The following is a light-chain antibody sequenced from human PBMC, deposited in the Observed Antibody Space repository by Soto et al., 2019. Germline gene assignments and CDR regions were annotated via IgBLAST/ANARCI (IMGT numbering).Light chain of an antibody. Sequence: QSVLTQPPSVSGARGQRVTISCTGSSSNIGAGYDVHWYQQLPGTAPELLIYANSNRPSGVPDRFSGSKSGTSASLDITGLQAEDEADYFCQYYDYGLSRDVFGTGTKLTVL. CDR3: QYYDYGLSRDV. CDR1: SSNIGAGYD. V-gene: IGLV1-40*01. CDR2: ANS. J-gene: IGLJ1*01.